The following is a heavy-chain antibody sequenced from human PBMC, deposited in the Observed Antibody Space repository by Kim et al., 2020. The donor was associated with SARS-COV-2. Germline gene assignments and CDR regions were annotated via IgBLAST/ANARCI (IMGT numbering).Heavy chain of an antibody. Sequence: QKFQGRVTMTRDTSISTAYMELSRLRSDDTAVYYCAREGTDGYNFVPFDYWGQGTLVTVSS. J-gene: IGHJ4*02. V-gene: IGHV1-2*02. CDR3: AREGTDGYNFVPFDY. D-gene: IGHD5-12*01.